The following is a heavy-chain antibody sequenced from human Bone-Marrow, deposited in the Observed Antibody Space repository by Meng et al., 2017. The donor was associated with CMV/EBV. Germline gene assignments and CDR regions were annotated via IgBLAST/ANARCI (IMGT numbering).Heavy chain of an antibody. J-gene: IGHJ6*02. CDR3: ARESSGYYYRYYYGMEV. D-gene: IGHD3-22*01. Sequence: ASVKVSCKASGYTFTGYYMHWVRQAPGQGLEWMGWINPNSGGTNYAQKFQGRVTMTRDTSISTAYMELSRLRSDDTAVYYCARESSGYYYRYYYGMEVWGQGTTVTVSS. CDR2: INPNSGGT. CDR1: GYTFTGYY. V-gene: IGHV1-2*02.